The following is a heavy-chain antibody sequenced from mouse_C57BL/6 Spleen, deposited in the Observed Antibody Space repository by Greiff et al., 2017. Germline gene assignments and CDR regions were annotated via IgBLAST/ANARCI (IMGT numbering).Heavy chain of an antibody. J-gene: IGHJ2*01. Sequence: QVQLQQPGPGLVAPSQSLSITCTVSGFSLTSSGVHWVRPPPGKGLEWLVVICSVGSKTYKSTLKSRLSISKDNSKSQVFLKRNSLQTDDTAMYYWVRHGFDNWGQRTTHTVSS. CDR2: ICSVGSK. V-gene: IGHV2-6-1*01. CDR1: GFSLTSSG. CDR3: VRHGFDN.